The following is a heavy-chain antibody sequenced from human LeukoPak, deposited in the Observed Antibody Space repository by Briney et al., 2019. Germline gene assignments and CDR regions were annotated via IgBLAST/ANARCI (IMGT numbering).Heavy chain of an antibody. CDR3: AQNGQSGFSFDP. V-gene: IGHV4-4*07. CDR1: GGSISSYY. D-gene: IGHD2-8*01. CDR2: IYTSGST. Sequence: SETLSLTCIVSGGSISSYYWSWIRQPAGKGLEWIGRIYTSGSTNYNPSLKSRVTMSVDTSKNQFSLKLSSVTAADTAVYYCAQNGQSGFSFDPWGQGTLVTVSS. J-gene: IGHJ5*02.